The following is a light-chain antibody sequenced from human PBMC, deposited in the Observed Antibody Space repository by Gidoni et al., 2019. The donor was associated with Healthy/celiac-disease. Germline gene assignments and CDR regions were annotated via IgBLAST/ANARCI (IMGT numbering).Light chain of an antibody. CDR2: QDS. J-gene: IGLJ2*01. CDR1: KLGDKY. CDR3: QAWDSSTEGV. V-gene: IGLV3-1*01. Sequence: YELTQPPSVSVSPGQTASITCSGDKLGDKYACWYQQKPGQSPVLVIYQDSKRPSGIPERFSGSNSGNTATLTISGTQAMDEADYYCQAWDSSTEGVFGGGTKLTVL.